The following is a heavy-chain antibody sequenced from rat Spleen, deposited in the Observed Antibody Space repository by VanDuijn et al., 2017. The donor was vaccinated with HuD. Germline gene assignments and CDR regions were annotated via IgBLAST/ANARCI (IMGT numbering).Heavy chain of an antibody. CDR1: GFIFSDYY. Sequence: EVQLVESDGGLVLPGRSLKLSCAASGFIFSDYYMAWVRQAPTKGLEWVASINYDGSNTYYRYSVKGRFTLSRDNAKSSLYLQMDSLRSEDTATYYCTRRRSHFDYWGQGVMVTVSS. J-gene: IGHJ2*01. V-gene: IGHV5-20*01. CDR2: INYDGSNT. D-gene: IGHD1-11*01. CDR3: TRRRSHFDY.